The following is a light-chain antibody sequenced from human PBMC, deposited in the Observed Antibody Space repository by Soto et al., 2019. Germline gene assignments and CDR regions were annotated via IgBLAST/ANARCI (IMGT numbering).Light chain of an antibody. V-gene: IGKV3-20*01. CDR3: QQYGSSPYT. CDR1: QSVSSSY. Sequence: EIVLTQSPGTLSLSPGERATLSCRASQSVSSSYLAWYQQKPGQAPRLLIYGASSRATGIPDRFSGSGSGTDCTLTISRMEPEDCAVYYCQQYGSSPYTFGEGTKLEIK. J-gene: IGKJ2*01. CDR2: GAS.